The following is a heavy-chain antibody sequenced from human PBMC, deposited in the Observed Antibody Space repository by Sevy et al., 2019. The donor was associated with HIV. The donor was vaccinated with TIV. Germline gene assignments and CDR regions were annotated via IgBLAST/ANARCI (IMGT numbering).Heavy chain of an antibody. V-gene: IGHV3-33*08. J-gene: IGHJ5*02. CDR1: GFPFTNHG. D-gene: IGHD4-17*01. CDR3: ARDREFYDHGEYGPTSAPDL. Sequence: GGSLRLSCEASGFPFTNHGVHWVRQAPGKGLAWVALMWFDGSNKYYADSVKGGFTVCRTDSKNTLYLQMNSLRADDTAIYYCARDREFYDHGEYGPTSAPDLWGQGTLVTVSS. CDR2: MWFDGSNK.